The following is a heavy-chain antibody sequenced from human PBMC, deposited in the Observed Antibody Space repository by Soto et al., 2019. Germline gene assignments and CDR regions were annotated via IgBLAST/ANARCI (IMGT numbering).Heavy chain of an antibody. D-gene: IGHD6-13*01. CDR1: GFTFSSYW. Sequence: GGSLRLSCAASGFTFSSYWMSWVRQAPGKGLEWVANIKQDGSEKYYVDSVKGRFTISRDNAKNSLYLQMNSLRAEDTAVYYCARDPVIAAAGTSVFFDYWGQGTLGTVSS. CDR2: IKQDGSEK. CDR3: ARDPVIAAAGTSVFFDY. J-gene: IGHJ4*02. V-gene: IGHV3-7*01.